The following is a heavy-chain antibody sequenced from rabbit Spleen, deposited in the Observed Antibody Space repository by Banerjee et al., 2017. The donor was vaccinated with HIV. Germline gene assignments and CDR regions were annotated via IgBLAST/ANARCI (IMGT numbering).Heavy chain of an antibody. D-gene: IGHD4-1*01. CDR3: ARFPGSTGWAGNL. CDR2: IYTSGGTT. Sequence: QEQLEESGGGLVKPGASLTLTCTASGFSFSSSYYMSWVRQAPGKGLEWIACIYTSGGTTYYASWAKGRFTISKTSSTTVDLKMTSLTAADTATYFCARFPGSTGWAGNLWGPGTLVTVS. CDR1: GFSFSSSYY. J-gene: IGHJ4*01. V-gene: IGHV1S45*01.